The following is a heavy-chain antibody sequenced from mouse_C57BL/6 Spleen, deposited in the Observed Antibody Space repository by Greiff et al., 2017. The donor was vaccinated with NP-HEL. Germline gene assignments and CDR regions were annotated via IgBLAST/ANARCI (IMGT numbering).Heavy chain of an antibody. CDR1: GYTFTDYE. Sequence: VQLQQSGAELVRPGASVTLSCKASGYTFTDYEMHWVKQTPVHGLEWIGAIDPETGGTAYNQKFKGKAILTADKSSSTAYMELRSLTSEDSAVYYCTRPITTVVATDFDVWGTGTTVTVSS. CDR2: IDPETGGT. CDR3: TRPITTVVATDFDV. J-gene: IGHJ1*03. D-gene: IGHD1-1*01. V-gene: IGHV1-15*01.